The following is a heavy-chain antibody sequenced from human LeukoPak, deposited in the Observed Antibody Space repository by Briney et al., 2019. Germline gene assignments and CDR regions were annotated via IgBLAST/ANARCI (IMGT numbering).Heavy chain of an antibody. J-gene: IGHJ3*02. V-gene: IGHV3-23*01. CDR1: GFTVSSKY. CDR2: ISGSGGNT. D-gene: IGHD4-11*01. CDR3: ANEYSKGDI. Sequence: PGGSLRLSCAASGFTVSSKYMSWVRQAPGKGLEWVSVISGSGGNTYYADSVKGRFTISRDNSKDTLYLQMNSLRGEDAAVYYCANEYSKGDIWGQGTMVTVSS.